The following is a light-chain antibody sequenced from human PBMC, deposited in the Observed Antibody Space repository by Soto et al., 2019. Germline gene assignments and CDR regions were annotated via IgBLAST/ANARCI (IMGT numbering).Light chain of an antibody. CDR1: QSVSSD. CDR3: QQRSNWPT. CDR2: DAS. J-gene: IGKJ5*01. Sequence: EIVLTQSPATLSVSPGERATLSCRASQSVSSDLAWYHQKPGQAPRLLIYDASNRATGIPARFSGSGSGTDFTLTISSLEPEDFAVYYCQQRSNWPTFGQGTRLEIK. V-gene: IGKV3-11*01.